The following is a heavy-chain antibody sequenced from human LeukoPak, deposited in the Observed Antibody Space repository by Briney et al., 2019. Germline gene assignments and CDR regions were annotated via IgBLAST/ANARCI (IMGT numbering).Heavy chain of an antibody. CDR2: IYPGDSDT. Sequence: GESLKISCKGSGYSFTSYWIGWVRQMPGKGLEWMGIIYPGDSDTRYSPSFQGQVTISADKSISTAYLQWSSLKASDTAMYYCASPASGCTSISCYLYYWGQGTLVTVSS. CDR3: ASPASGCTSISCYLYY. J-gene: IGHJ4*02. CDR1: GYSFTSYW. V-gene: IGHV5-51*01. D-gene: IGHD2-2*01.